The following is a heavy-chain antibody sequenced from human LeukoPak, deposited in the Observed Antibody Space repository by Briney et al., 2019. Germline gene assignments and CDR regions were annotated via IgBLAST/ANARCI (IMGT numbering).Heavy chain of an antibody. V-gene: IGHV4-39*07. Sequence: SETLSLTCTVSGGSISSSSYYWGWIRQPPGKGLEWIGSIYYSGSTYYNPSLKSRVTISVDTSKNQFSLKLSSVTAADTAAYYCARGREYSSGWPHYYYYYYYMDVWGKGTTVTVSS. CDR2: IYYSGST. CDR3: ARGREYSSGWPHYYYYYYYMDV. CDR1: GGSISSSSYY. D-gene: IGHD6-19*01. J-gene: IGHJ6*03.